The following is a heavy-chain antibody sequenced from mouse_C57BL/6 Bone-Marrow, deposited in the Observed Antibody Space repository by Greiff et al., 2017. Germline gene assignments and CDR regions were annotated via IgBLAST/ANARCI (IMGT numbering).Heavy chain of an antibody. D-gene: IGHD1-1*01. J-gene: IGHJ4*01. Sequence: VKLMESGPGLVAPSQSLSITCTVSGFSLTSYGVDWVRQPPGKGLEWLGVIWGGGSTNYNSAHMSRLSISKDNSKSQVFLKMNSQQTDDTAMYYCAKLGDYYGRSYDYAMDYWGQGTSVTVSS. CDR3: AKLGDYYGRSYDYAMDY. CDR2: IWGGGST. V-gene: IGHV2-9*01. CDR1: GFSLTSYG.